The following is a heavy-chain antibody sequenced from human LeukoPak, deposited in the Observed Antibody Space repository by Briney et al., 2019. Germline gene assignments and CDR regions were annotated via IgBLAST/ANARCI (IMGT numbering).Heavy chain of an antibody. D-gene: IGHD5-12*01. CDR1: GDSISSSSYC. CDR2: IYNSANT. CDR3: ARHSRSAYTGYENAFDI. V-gene: IGHV4-39*01. J-gene: IGHJ3*02. Sequence: GSLRLSCTVSGDSISSSSYCWDWIRQPPGKGLEWIGNIYNSANTHYNPSLKTRITMSVDTSKNQFSLKLNSVTAADTGIYYCARHSRSAYTGYENAFDIWGQGTMVTVSS.